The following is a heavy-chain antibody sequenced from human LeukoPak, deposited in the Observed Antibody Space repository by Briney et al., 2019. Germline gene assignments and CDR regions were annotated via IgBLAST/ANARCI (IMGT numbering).Heavy chain of an antibody. CDR1: GFTFSSYG. CDR3: ARLIAVAGIETDY. CDR2: IRYDGSNK. D-gene: IGHD6-19*01. J-gene: IGHJ4*02. V-gene: IGHV3-30*02. Sequence: GGSLRLSCAASGFTFSSYGMHWVRQAPGKGLEWVAFIRYDGSNKYYADSVKGRFTISRDNSKNTLYLQTNSLRAEDTAVYYCARLIAVAGIETDYWGQGTLVTVSS.